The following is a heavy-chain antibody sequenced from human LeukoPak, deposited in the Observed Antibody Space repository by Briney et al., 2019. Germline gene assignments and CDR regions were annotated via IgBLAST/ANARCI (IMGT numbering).Heavy chain of an antibody. V-gene: IGHV7-4-1*02. J-gene: IGHJ4*02. CDR1: GYTFTSYA. Sequence: ASVKVSCKASGYTFTSYAMNWVRQAPGQGLEWMGWINTNTGNPTYAQGFTGRFVFSLDTSVSTAYLQISSLKAEDTAVYYCARDPRVFGVSRVFDYWGQGTLVTVSS. D-gene: IGHD3-3*01. CDR2: INTNTGNP. CDR3: ARDPRVFGVSRVFDY.